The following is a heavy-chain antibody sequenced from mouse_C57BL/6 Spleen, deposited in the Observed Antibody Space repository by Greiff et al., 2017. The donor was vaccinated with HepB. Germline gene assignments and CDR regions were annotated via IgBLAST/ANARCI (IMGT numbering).Heavy chain of an antibody. J-gene: IGHJ4*01. D-gene: IGHD2-1*01. Sequence: VKLMESGAELVRPGASVTLSCKASGYTFTDYEMHWVKQTPVHGLEWIGAIDPETGGTAYNQKFKGKAILTADKSSSTAYMELRSLTSEDSAVYYCTGGKGEYAMDYWGQGTSVTVSS. CDR3: TGGKGEYAMDY. V-gene: IGHV1-15*01. CDR1: GYTFTDYE. CDR2: IDPETGGT.